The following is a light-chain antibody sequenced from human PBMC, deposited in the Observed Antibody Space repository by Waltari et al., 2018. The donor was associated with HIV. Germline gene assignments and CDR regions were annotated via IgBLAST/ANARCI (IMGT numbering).Light chain of an antibody. Sequence: QSVLTQSPSASGTPGQRVTISCSGSSSNIGSNYVYWYQQLPGTTPKRLIYRKNQRPSGVPDRFSGSKSGTAASLAISGLRSEDEADYYCAAWDDSLSGFVFGTGTKVTVL. V-gene: IGLV1-47*01. CDR2: RKN. CDR3: AAWDDSLSGFV. J-gene: IGLJ1*01. CDR1: SSNIGSNY.